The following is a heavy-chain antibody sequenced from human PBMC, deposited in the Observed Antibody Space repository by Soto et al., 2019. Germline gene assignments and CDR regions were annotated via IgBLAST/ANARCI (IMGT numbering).Heavy chain of an antibody. V-gene: IGHV4-59*08. CDR2: IHYSGIT. CDR1: GVSFSSYY. Sequence: QVQLQESGPGLVKPSETLSLTCTVSGVSFSSYYWSWIRQPPGKGLEWIGYIHYSGITSYNPSLKSRVDISVKTSKNKFSLKLNSVTAADTAVYYCVRQSRTPGILTGYYLRFDIWGQGTMVTVSS. CDR3: VRQSRTPGILTGYYLRFDI. D-gene: IGHD3-9*01. J-gene: IGHJ3*02.